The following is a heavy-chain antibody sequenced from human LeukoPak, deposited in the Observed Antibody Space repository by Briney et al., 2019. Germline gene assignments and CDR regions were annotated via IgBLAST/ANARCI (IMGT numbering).Heavy chain of an antibody. CDR1: GYTFTGYY. Sequence: SVKVSCKASGYTFTGYYMHWVRQAPGQGLEWMGGIIPILGTANYAQKFQGRVTITADKSTSTAYMELSSLRSEDTAVYYCARGARPPHYYYYMDVWGKGTTVTVSS. V-gene: IGHV1-69*10. J-gene: IGHJ6*03. CDR3: ARGARPPHYYYYMDV. CDR2: IIPILGTA. D-gene: IGHD5-12*01.